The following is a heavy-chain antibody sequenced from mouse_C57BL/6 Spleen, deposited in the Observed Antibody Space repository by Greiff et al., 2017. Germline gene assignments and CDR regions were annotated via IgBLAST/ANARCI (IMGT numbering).Heavy chain of an antibody. V-gene: IGHV7-3*01. CDR3: ARCGYDMGYYAMDY. D-gene: IGHD2-2*01. J-gene: IGHJ4*01. Sequence: EVKLVESGGGLVQPGGSLSLSCAASGFTFTDYYMSWVRQPPGKALEWLGFIRNKANGYTTEYSASVKGRFTISRDNSQSILYLQMNALRAEDSATYYCARCGYDMGYYAMDYWGQGTSVTVSS. CDR2: IRNKANGYTT. CDR1: GFTFTDYY.